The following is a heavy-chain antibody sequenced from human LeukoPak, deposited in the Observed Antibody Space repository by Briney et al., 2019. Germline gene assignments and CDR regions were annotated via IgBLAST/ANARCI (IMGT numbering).Heavy chain of an antibody. J-gene: IGHJ4*02. CDR1: GFTFSSYE. V-gene: IGHV3-48*03. D-gene: IGHD3-16*01. CDR3: AKDTGPLMITFGGVVISYFDY. Sequence: PGGSLRLSCAASGFTFSSYEMNWVRQAPGKGLEWVSYISSSGSTIYYADSVQGRFTISRDNAKNSLYLQMNSLSAEDTAVYYCAKDTGPLMITFGGVVISYFDYWGQGALVTVSS. CDR2: ISSSGSTI.